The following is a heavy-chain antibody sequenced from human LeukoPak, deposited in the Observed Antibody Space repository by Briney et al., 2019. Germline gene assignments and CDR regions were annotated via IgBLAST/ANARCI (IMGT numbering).Heavy chain of an antibody. V-gene: IGHV3-74*01. CDR3: ARDVGNFDY. CDR2: INSDGIST. J-gene: IGHJ4*02. CDR1: GFIFSNYW. Sequence: GGSLRLSCAAWGFIFSNYWMHWVRQAPGKGLVWVSRINSDGISTGYADSVKGRFTVSRDNAKKTLYLQMNSLRAEDTAVYYCARDVGNFDYWGQGTLVTVSS.